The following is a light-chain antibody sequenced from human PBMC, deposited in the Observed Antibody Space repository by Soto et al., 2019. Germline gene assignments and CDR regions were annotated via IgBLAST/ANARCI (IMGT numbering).Light chain of an antibody. CDR2: GAS. CDR1: QSVSSN. V-gene: IGKV3-15*01. CDR3: QQYNNLPLT. J-gene: IGKJ4*01. Sequence: EIVMTQSPATLSVSPGGRATLSCRASQSVSSNLAWYQQKPGQAPRLLIYGASTRATGISARFSGSGSGTEFTLTISSLQSEDFAVYYCQQYNNLPLTFGGGTKVEIK.